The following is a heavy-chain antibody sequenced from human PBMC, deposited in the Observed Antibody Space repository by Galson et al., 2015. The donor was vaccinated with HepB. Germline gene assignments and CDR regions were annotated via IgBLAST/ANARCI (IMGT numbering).Heavy chain of an antibody. CDR1: GFTFRSHW. CDR3: GRGIEVVPDASGMDV. D-gene: IGHD2-2*01. CDR2: INRDGSST. V-gene: IGHV3-74*01. Sequence: SLRLSCAASGFTFRSHWMHRVRQAPGKGLVWVSRINRDGSSTNYADSVKGRFTISRDNAKNTLYLQMSSLRAEDTAVYYCGRGIEVVPDASGMDVWGQGTTVTVSS. J-gene: IGHJ6*02.